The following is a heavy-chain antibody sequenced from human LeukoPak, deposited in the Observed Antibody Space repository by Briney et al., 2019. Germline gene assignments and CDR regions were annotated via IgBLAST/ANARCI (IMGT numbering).Heavy chain of an antibody. D-gene: IGHD4-11*01. Sequence: NPSETLTLTCTVSGVSISSDGYYWSCIRQHPGKGLEWIGYIYYSGSTYYNPSLKSRLTISLDTSNNQFSLKLSSVTAADTAVYYCARGPVRDYSNYWGQGTLVTVSS. V-gene: IGHV4-31*03. J-gene: IGHJ4*02. CDR1: GVSISSDGYY. CDR2: IYYSGST. CDR3: ARGPVRDYSNY.